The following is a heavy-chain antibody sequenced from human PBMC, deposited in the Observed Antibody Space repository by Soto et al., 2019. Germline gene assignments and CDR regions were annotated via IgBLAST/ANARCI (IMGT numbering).Heavy chain of an antibody. CDR1: GYPFNTYY. CDR2: IHPSGGGS. Sequence: ASVKVSCKSSGYPFNTYYLHWVRQAPGQDLEWMGMIHPSGGGSTYAQKFLGRVTMTMDSSTSTVFMELTSLRSADTAVYYCARGGHIAVATDSFDSWGQGTLVTVSS. V-gene: IGHV1-46*02. D-gene: IGHD2-21*02. CDR3: ARGGHIAVATDSFDS. J-gene: IGHJ4*02.